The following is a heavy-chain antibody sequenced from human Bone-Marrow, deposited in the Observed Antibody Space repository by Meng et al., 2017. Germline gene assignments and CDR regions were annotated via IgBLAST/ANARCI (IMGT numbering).Heavy chain of an antibody. V-gene: IGHV6-1*01. D-gene: IGHD3-16*01. Sequence: QLQPRQSGPVLVKPSRALSLPCAISGDSVSSNSAAWNWLRQSPSRGLEWLGRTYYRSKWYNDYAVSVKSRITINPDTSKNQFSLQLNSVTPEDTAVYYCARQEGAFDYWGQGTLVTVSS. CDR3: ARQEGAFDY. J-gene: IGHJ4*02. CDR1: GDSVSSNSAA. CDR2: TYYRSKWYN.